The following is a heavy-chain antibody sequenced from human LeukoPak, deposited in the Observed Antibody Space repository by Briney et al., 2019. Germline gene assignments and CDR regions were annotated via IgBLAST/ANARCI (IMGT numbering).Heavy chain of an antibody. Sequence: QPGRSLRLSCAASGFTFSSYAMHWVRQAPGKGLGWVAVISYDGSNKYYADSVKGRFTISRDNSKNTLYLQMNSLRAEGTAVYYCPASGYDYYFDYWGQGTLVTVSS. CDR1: GFTFSSYA. J-gene: IGHJ4*02. V-gene: IGHV3-30*04. CDR3: PASGYDYYFDY. CDR2: ISYDGSNK. D-gene: IGHD5-12*01.